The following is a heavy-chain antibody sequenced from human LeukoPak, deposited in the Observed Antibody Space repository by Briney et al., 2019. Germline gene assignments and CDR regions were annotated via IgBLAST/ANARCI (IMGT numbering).Heavy chain of an antibody. CDR1: VGSISSYY. CDR3: ARPNCGGDCYSGAIGYYFDY. V-gene: IGHV4-4*07. J-gene: IGHJ4*02. CDR2: IYTSGST. D-gene: IGHD2-21*02. Sequence: SETLSLTCTVSVGSISSYYWSWIRQPAGKGLEWIGRIYTSGSTNYNPSLKSRVTISVDTSKNQFSLKLSSVTAADTAVYYCARPNCGGDCYSGAIGYYFDYWGQGTLVTVSS.